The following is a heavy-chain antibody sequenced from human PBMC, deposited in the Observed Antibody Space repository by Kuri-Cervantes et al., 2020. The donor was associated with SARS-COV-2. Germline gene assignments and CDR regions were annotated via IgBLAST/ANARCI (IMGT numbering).Heavy chain of an antibody. CDR2: ISYDGSKE. D-gene: IGHD6-19*01. CDR1: GFTFGNYA. V-gene: IGHV3-30*18. CDR3: AKDHLKWLVPKTDAFDI. J-gene: IGHJ3*02. Sequence: GESLKISCAASGFTFGNYAIHWVRQAPGKGLEWVAVISYDGSKEQYADSVKGRFTISRDSSRNTYLQMNSLRAEDTAVYYCAKDHLKWLVPKTDAFDIWGQGTMVTVSS.